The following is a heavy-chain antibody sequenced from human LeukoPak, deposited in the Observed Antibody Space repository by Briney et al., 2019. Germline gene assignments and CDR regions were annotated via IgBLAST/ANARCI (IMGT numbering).Heavy chain of an antibody. Sequence: PSETLSLTCAVYGGSFSGYYWSWIRQPPGKGLEWIGEINHSGSTNYNPSLKSRVTISVDTSKNQFSLKLSSVTAADTAVYYWAREGNKKVFDYWGQGTLVNVFS. D-gene: IGHD1/OR15-1a*01. CDR2: INHSGST. V-gene: IGHV4-34*01. CDR1: GGSFSGYY. J-gene: IGHJ4*02. CDR3: AREGNKKVFDY.